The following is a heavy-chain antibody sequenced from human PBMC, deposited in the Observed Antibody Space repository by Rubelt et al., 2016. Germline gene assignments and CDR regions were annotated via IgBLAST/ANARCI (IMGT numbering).Heavy chain of an antibody. Sequence: QVQLQESGPGLVKPSETLSLTCTVSGGSISSYYWSWIRQPPGKGLEWIGYIYYSGSTNYNPSLKSRVTISVDTSKNQFSLKLSSVTAADTAVDDGARDLRRLTDSSALDYWGQGTLVTVSS. V-gene: IGHV4-59*12. CDR1: GGSISSYY. CDR2: IYYSGST. D-gene: IGHD6-6*01. J-gene: IGHJ4*02. CDR3: ARDLRRLTDSSALDY.